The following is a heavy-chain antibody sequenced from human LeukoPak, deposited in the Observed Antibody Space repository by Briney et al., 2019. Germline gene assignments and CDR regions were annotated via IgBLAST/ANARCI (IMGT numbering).Heavy chain of an antibody. CDR2: ISSSGST. Sequence: PSETLSLTCTVSGYSISSGYYWGWIRQPPGKGLEWIGRISSSGSTNYNPSLKSRVTISVDTSKNQFSLKLNSVTAADTAVYYCARHRSKWLQSSFDYWGQGTLVTVSS. CDR1: GYSISSGYY. V-gene: IGHV4-38-2*02. J-gene: IGHJ4*02. CDR3: ARHRSKWLQSSFDY. D-gene: IGHD5-24*01.